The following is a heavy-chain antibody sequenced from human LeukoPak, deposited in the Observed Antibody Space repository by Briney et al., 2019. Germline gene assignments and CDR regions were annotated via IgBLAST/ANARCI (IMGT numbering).Heavy chain of an antibody. Sequence: GGSLRLSCEASGFTFSSNAMHWVRQAPGKGLEWVSTISVSATNTYYADSVKGRFTISRDNSKNTLYLQINSLRADDTAVYYCATITSMRVVLISWGQGTLVTVSS. V-gene: IGHV3-23*01. CDR2: ISVSATNT. CDR3: ATITSMRVVLIS. D-gene: IGHD3-22*01. J-gene: IGHJ1*01. CDR1: GFTFSSNA.